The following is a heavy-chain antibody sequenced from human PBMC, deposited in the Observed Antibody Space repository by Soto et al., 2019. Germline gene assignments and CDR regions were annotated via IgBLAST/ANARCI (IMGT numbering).Heavy chain of an antibody. CDR1: GYTFTTYG. Sequence: QVQLVQSGAEAKKPGASVKVSCKASGYTFTTYGITWVRQAPGQGLEWMGWTSAYSGNTNYAKKIQGRLTVTTDTSTNTAYMDLRNLGSDDTAVYYCARVVKAGDYGDYGRYYFDYWGHGTLVTVSS. CDR3: ARVVKAGDYGDYGRYYFDY. V-gene: IGHV1-18*04. J-gene: IGHJ4*01. D-gene: IGHD4-17*01. CDR2: TSAYSGNT.